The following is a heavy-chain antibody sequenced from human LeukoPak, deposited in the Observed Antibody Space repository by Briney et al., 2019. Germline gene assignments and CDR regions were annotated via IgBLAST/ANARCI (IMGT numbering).Heavy chain of an antibody. CDR1: GGSISAYY. Sequence: SETLSLTCTVSGGSISAYYWSWIRQPPGKGLEWIGFIYYTGNTNYNPSLKSRLTISVDTSKNQISLKVSSVTAADTAVYYCARVLDLSKRGLDAFDIWGQGTMVTVSS. CDR3: ARVLDLSKRGLDAFDI. CDR2: IYYTGNT. J-gene: IGHJ3*02. D-gene: IGHD3-16*01. V-gene: IGHV4-59*01.